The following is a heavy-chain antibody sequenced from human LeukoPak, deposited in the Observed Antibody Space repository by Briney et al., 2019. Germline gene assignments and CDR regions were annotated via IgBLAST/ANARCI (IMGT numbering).Heavy chain of an antibody. D-gene: IGHD6-19*01. J-gene: IGHJ4*02. CDR2: ITDSGGNR. CDR1: GFTFSSHA. CDR3: AKSSRYGTGWYGKIDY. Sequence: GGSLRLSCAASGFTFSSHAMSWVRQAPGKGLEWVSAITDSGGNRQYTDSVKGRFTISRDNSKNTLYLQMDSLRADDTAVYYCAKSSRYGTGWYGKIDYWGQGTLVTVSS. V-gene: IGHV3-23*01.